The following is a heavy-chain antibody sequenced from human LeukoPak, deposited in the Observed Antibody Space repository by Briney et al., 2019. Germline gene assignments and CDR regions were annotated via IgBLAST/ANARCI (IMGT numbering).Heavy chain of an antibody. CDR2: ITKSGGST. D-gene: IGHD2-21*01. CDR3: ANVVGGY. J-gene: IGHJ4*02. Sequence: GGSLRLSCAVSGITFTTIEVSWVRLAPGKGLEWVSTITKSGGSTYYADSVKGRFTISRDNSKNTLYLKMNSLRVEDTAEYYCANVVGGYWGQGTLVTVSS. CDR1: GITFTTIE. V-gene: IGHV3-23*01.